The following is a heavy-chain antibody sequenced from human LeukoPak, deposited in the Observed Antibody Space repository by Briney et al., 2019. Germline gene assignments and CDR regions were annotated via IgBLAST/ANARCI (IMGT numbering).Heavy chain of an antibody. CDR2: IHSGGET. Sequence: GGSLRLSCAASGFSVSNNYMSWVRQAPGKGLEWVSVIHSGGETYYTDSVKGRFTISRDNSKNTLYLQMNSLRAEDTAIYYCGRAGVYSASSGYGPDRWGQGTLVTVSS. J-gene: IGHJ5*02. CDR1: GFSVSNNY. D-gene: IGHD3-22*01. V-gene: IGHV3-53*01. CDR3: GRAGVYSASSGYGPDR.